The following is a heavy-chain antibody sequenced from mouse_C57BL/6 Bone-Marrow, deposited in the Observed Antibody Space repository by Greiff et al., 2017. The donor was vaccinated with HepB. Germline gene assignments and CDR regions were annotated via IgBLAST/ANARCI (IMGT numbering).Heavy chain of an antibody. D-gene: IGHD2-4*01. V-gene: IGHV1-19*01. CDR1: GYTFTDYY. Sequence: EVQLQESGPVLVKPGASVKMSCKASGYTFTDYYMNWVKQSHGKSLEWIGVINPYNGGTSYNQKFKGKATLTVDKSSSTAYMELNSLTSEDSAVYYCARGGGLRRGYYFDYWGQGTTLTVSS. J-gene: IGHJ2*01. CDR2: INPYNGGT. CDR3: ARGGGLRRGYYFDY.